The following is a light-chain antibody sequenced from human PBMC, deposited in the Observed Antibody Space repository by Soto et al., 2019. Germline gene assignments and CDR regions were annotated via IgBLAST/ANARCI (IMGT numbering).Light chain of an antibody. V-gene: IGLV4-69*01. CDR1: SGHSNYA. J-gene: IGLJ2*01. Sequence: HLVLTQSPSASASLGASVKLTCTLSSGHSNYAIAWHQQQSEKGPRYLMKLNSDGSHSKGDGIPDRFSGSSSGAERYLTISRLQSEDEADYYCQTWGSGIVVFGGGTKVTVL. CDR2: LNSDGSH. CDR3: QTWGSGIVV.